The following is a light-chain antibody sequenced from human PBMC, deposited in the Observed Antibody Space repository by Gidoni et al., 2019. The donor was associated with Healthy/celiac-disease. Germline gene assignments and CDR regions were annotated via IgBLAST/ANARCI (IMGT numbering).Light chain of an antibody. CDR1: QSVSSN. CDR2: VAS. V-gene: IGKV3-15*01. Sequence: EIVLTHSPATLSVSPGERATLSCRASQSVSSNLAWYQQKPGQAPRLLIYVASTRATGIPARFSGSGSGTEFTLTISSLQSEDFAVYYCQQYNNWPLAFGQGTKVEIK. CDR3: QQYNNWPLA. J-gene: IGKJ1*01.